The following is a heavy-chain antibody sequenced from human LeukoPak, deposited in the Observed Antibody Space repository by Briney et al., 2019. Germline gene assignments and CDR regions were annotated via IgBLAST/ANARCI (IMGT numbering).Heavy chain of an antibody. J-gene: IGHJ4*02. V-gene: IGHV3-74*01. CDR3: AREARPDYDSSAPFDY. D-gene: IGHD3-22*01. CDR2: INSDGSST. CDR1: GFTFSSYW. Sequence: PRGSLRLSCAASGFTFSSYWMHWVRQAPGKGLVWVSRINSDGSSTSYADSVKGRFTISRDNAKNTLYLQMNSLRAEDTAVYYCAREARPDYDSSAPFDYWGQGTLVTVSS.